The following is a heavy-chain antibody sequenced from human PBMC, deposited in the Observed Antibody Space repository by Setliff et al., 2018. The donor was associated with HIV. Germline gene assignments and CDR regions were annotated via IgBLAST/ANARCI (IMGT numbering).Heavy chain of an antibody. CDR3: ARDIYYGSGTYPDY. V-gene: IGHV3-48*03. Sequence: GGSLRLSCAAFGFTFSSYEMNWVRQTPGKGLEWVSYISSSGSTMYYVDSVKGRFTISRDNAKNSLYLQMNRLRAEDTAVYYCARDIYYGSGTYPDYWGQGTLVTVSS. CDR1: GFTFSSYE. J-gene: IGHJ4*02. CDR2: ISSSGSTM. D-gene: IGHD3-10*01.